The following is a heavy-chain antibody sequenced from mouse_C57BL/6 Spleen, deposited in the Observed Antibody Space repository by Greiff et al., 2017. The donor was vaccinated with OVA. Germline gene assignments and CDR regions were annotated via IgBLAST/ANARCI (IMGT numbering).Heavy chain of an antibody. CDR3: ASGGYDVGYAMDY. Sequence: EVKLEESGGGLVQPGGSLKLSCAASGFTFSDYYMYWVRQTPEKRLEWVAYISNGGGSTYYPDTVKGRFTISRDNAKNTLYLQMSRLKSEYTAMYYCASGGYDVGYAMDYWGQGTSVTVSS. J-gene: IGHJ4*01. D-gene: IGHD2-2*01. CDR2: ISNGGGST. CDR1: GFTFSDYY. V-gene: IGHV5-12*01.